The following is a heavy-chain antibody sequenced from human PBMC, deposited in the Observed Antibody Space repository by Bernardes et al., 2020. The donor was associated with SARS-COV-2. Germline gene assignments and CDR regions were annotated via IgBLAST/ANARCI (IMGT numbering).Heavy chain of an antibody. CDR1: GYPFTSFD. V-gene: IGHV1-8*01. CDR2: VNPNSGNT. D-gene: IGHD2-2*01. J-gene: IGHJ6*02. CDR3: ARGKRYQLLLDHYYEMDV. Sequence: SVKVSCKASGYPFTSFDINWVRQATGQGLEWMGWVNPNSGNTGYAQKFQGRVTMTGSTSISTAYMELSSLRSDDTAVYYCARGKRYQLLLDHYYEMDVWGQGTTVTVSS.